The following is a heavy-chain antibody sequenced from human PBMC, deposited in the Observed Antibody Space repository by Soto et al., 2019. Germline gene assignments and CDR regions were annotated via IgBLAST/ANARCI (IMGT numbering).Heavy chain of an antibody. CDR3: ASRGDPYRHDSSGYGAFDT. J-gene: IGHJ3*02. D-gene: IGHD3-22*01. CDR1: GYSFTSYW. V-gene: IGHV5-51*01. CDR2: MYPGDSDT. Sequence: PGESLTISCEGSGYSFTSYWMGWVRKMPGKGLEWMGIMYPGDSDTRYSPSFQGQVTISADKSISTASLQWSSLKASDTAMYYCASRGDPYRHDSSGYGAFDTWGQGTMVTVSS.